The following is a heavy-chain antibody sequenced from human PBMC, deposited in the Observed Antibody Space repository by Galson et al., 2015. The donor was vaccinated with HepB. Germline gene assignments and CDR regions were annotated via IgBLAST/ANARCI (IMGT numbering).Heavy chain of an antibody. D-gene: IGHD3-22*01. J-gene: IGHJ5*02. CDR3: ARDRYYYDSSGNWFDP. V-gene: IGHV4-30-4*01. CDR2: IYYSGST. CDR1: GGSISGGDYY. Sequence: LSLTCTVSGGSISGGDYYWSWIRQPPGKGLEWIGYIYYSGSTYYNPSLKSRVTISVDTSKNQFSLKLSSVTAADTAVYYCARDRYYYDSSGNWFDPWGRGTLVTVSS.